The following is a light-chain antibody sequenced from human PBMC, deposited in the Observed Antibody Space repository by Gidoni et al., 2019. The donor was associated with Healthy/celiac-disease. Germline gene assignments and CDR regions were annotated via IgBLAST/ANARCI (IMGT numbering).Light chain of an antibody. CDR3: QSYDSHYV. Sequence: QSVLTQPPSVSGAPGPRVTISCTGSSSNIGAGYDVHWYQQLPGTAPKLLIYGNSNRPSGVPDRFSGSKSGTSASLAITGLQAEDEADYYCQSYDSHYVFGTGTKVTVL. V-gene: IGLV1-40*01. CDR2: GNS. J-gene: IGLJ1*01. CDR1: SSNIGAGYD.